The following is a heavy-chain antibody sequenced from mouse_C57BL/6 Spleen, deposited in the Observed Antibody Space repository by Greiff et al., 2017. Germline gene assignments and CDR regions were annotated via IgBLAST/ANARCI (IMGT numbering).Heavy chain of an antibody. V-gene: IGHV5-17*01. Sequence: EVKLQESGGGLVKPGGSLKLSCAASGFTFSDYGMHWVRQAPEKRLEWVAYISSGSSTIYYADTVKGRFTISRDNAKNTLFLQMTSLRSEDTAMYYCARNGYAYYFDYGGQGTTLTVSS. CDR1: GFTFSDYG. CDR3: ARNGYAYYFDY. CDR2: ISSGSSTI. D-gene: IGHD2-2*01. J-gene: IGHJ2*01.